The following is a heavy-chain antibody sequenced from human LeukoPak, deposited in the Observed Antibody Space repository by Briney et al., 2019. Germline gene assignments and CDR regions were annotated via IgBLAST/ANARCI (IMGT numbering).Heavy chain of an antibody. J-gene: IGHJ4*02. CDR1: GYSISSGYY. V-gene: IGHV4-38-2*02. Sequence: SETLSLTCTVSGYSISSGYYWGWIRQPPGKGLEWIGSIYHSGSTYYNPSLKSRVTISVDTSKNQFSLKLSSVTAADTAVYYCARNSYGWAYYFDYWGQGTLVTVSS. CDR2: IYHSGST. D-gene: IGHD5-18*01. CDR3: ARNSYGWAYYFDY.